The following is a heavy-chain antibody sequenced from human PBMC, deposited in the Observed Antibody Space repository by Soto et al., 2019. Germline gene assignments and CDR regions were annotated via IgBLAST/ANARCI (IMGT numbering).Heavy chain of an antibody. D-gene: IGHD1-26*01. CDR2: INPNSGGT. Sequence: ASVKVSCKASGYTFTGYYMHWVRQAPGQGLEWMGWINPNSGGTNYAQKFQGRVTMTRDTSISTAYMELNRLRSDDTAVYYCARGGKSPRQHHYGMDVWGQGTTVTSP. J-gene: IGHJ6*02. CDR1: GYTFTGYY. CDR3: ARGGKSPRQHHYGMDV. V-gene: IGHV1-2*02.